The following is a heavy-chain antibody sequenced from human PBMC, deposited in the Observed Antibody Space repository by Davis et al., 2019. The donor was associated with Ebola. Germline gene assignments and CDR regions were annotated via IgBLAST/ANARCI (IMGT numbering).Heavy chain of an antibody. CDR3: ARRDYGNYGAF. CDR1: GYTFTSYG. Sequence: AASVKVSCKASGYTFTSYGISWVRQAPGQGLEWMGWISAFSGNTNYAQKLQGRVTMTTDTSTSTAYMKLRSLRSDDTAVYYCARRDYGNYGAFWGQGTLVTVSS. J-gene: IGHJ4*02. V-gene: IGHV1-18*01. CDR2: ISAFSGNT. D-gene: IGHD4-11*01.